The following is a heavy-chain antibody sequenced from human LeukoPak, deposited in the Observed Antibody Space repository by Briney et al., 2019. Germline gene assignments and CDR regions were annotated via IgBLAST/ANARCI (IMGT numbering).Heavy chain of an antibody. CDR2: IYYSGST. D-gene: IGHD3-10*01. Sequence: SETLSLTCTVSGGSVSSGSYYWSWIRQPPGKGLEWIGYIYYSGSTNYNPSPKSRVTISVDTSKNQFSLKLSSVTAADTAVYYCARVYYGSGSYYFDYWGQGTLVTVSS. CDR1: GGSVSSGSYY. V-gene: IGHV4-61*01. CDR3: ARVYYGSGSYYFDY. J-gene: IGHJ4*02.